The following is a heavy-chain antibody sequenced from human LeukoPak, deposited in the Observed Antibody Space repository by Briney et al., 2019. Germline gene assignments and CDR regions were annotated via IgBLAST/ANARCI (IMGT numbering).Heavy chain of an antibody. D-gene: IGHD6-6*01. CDR3: ARGYSSSSWSYGMDI. CDR1: GFTFSSHA. J-gene: IGHJ6*02. CDR2: ISYDGSNK. V-gene: IGHV3-30*04. Sequence: QSGGSLRLSCAASGFTFSSHAMSWVRQAPGKGLEWVAVISYDGSNKYYADSVKGRFTISRDNSKNTLYLQMNSLRAEDTAVYYCARGYSSSSWSYGMDIWGQGTTVTVSS.